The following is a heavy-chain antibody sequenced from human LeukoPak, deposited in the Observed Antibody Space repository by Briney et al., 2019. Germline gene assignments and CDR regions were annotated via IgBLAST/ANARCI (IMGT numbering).Heavy chain of an antibody. CDR2: IYSGGST. D-gene: IGHD1-26*01. CDR1: GFTVSSNY. Sequence: PGGSLRLSCAASGFTVSSNYMSWVRQAPGKGLEWVSVIYSGGSTYYADSVEGRFTISRDNSKNTLYLQMNSLRAEDTAVYYCARDLVGIWFSWWGQGTLVTVSS. CDR3: ARDLVGIWFSW. J-gene: IGHJ4*02. V-gene: IGHV3-53*01.